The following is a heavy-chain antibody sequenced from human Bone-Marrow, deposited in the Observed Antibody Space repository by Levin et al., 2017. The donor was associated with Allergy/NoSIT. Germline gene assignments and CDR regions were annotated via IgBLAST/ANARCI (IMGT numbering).Heavy chain of an antibody. V-gene: IGHV1-69*13. D-gene: IGHD4-11*01. CDR3: ASTPKQYNWFDP. CDR1: GGTFSSYA. Sequence: SVKVSCKASGGTFSSYAISWVRQAPGQGLEWMGGIIPIFGTANYAQKFQGRVTITADESTSTAYMELSSLRSEDTAVYYCASTPKQYNWFDPWGQGTLVTVSS. CDR2: IIPIFGTA. J-gene: IGHJ5*02.